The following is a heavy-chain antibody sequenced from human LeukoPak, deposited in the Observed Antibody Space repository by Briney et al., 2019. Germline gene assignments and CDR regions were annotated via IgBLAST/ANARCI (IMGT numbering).Heavy chain of an antibody. J-gene: IGHJ4*02. CDR2: ITGSGEIS. CDR3: ARENAVATGAFDY. CDR1: GFTFSCYG. V-gene: IGHV3-48*01. Sequence: GGSLRLSCAASGFTFSCYGISCLRQAPGKGLEWVSHITGSGEISHYADSVQGRFTISRDNAKNSLYLQMNSLRAEDTAVYYCARENAVATGAFDYWGRGTLVTVSS. D-gene: IGHD5-12*01.